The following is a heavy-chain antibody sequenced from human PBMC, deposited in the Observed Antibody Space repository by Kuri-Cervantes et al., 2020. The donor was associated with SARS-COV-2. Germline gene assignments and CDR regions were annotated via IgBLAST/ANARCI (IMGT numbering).Heavy chain of an antibody. Sequence: SETLSLTCTVSGDSISSSRYYWGWIRQPPGKGLEWIGSIYYSGSTYYNPSLKSRVTISVDTSKNQFSLKLSSVTAADTAVYYCARRAKMLRFLEWFPGYMDVWGKGTTVTVSS. V-gene: IGHV4-39*01. CDR2: IYYSGST. J-gene: IGHJ6*03. CDR1: GDSISSSRYY. D-gene: IGHD3-3*01. CDR3: ARRAKMLRFLEWFPGYMDV.